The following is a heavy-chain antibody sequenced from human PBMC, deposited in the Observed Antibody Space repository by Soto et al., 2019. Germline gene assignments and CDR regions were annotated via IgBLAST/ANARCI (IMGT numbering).Heavy chain of an antibody. CDR1: GFTFSSYA. Sequence: TGGSLRLSCAASGFTFSSYAMSWVRQAPGKGLEWVSAISGSGGSTYYADSVKGRFTISRDNSKNTLYLQMNSLRAEDTAVYYCAKDIKRYYDSSDYYGYWGQGTLVTVSS. CDR2: ISGSGGST. V-gene: IGHV3-23*01. CDR3: AKDIKRYYDSSDYYGY. D-gene: IGHD3-22*01. J-gene: IGHJ4*02.